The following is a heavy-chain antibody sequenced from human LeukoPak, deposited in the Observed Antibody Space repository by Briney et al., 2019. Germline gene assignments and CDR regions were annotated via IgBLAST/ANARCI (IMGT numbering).Heavy chain of an antibody. J-gene: IGHJ4*02. CDR2: ISPSGYT. CDR1: GFSISRSY. Sequence: SETLSLTCIVSGFSISRSYWGWLRQPPGKGLEYIEDISPSGYTNYNPALKSRVTISVDPSKHQVSLRLTSVTAADPAVYYCARHTRARNSGDYDSWGPGTLVTVSS. D-gene: IGHD4-23*01. CDR3: ARHTRARNSGDYDS. V-gene: IGHV4-59*08.